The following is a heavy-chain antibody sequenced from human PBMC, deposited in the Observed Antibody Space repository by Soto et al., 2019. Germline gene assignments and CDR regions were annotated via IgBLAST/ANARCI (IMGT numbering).Heavy chain of an antibody. D-gene: IGHD6-6*01. V-gene: IGHV1-18*01. J-gene: IGHJ6*02. Sequence: ASVKVSCKASGYTFTSYGISWVRQAPGQELEWMGWINPNNGNTNYAQKLQGRVTMTTDTSTSTAYMELSRLGSDDTAVYYCARDSAYSSSSDYYYGMDVWGQGTTVTVSS. CDR1: GYTFTSYG. CDR2: INPNNGNT. CDR3: ARDSAYSSSSDYYYGMDV.